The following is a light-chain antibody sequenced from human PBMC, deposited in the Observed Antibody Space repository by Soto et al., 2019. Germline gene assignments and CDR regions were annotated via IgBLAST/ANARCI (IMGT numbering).Light chain of an antibody. V-gene: IGLV2-14*01. CDR3: SSYTSSSTPYV. CDR2: DVS. J-gene: IGLJ1*01. CDR1: SSDVGGYNY. Sequence: QSVLTQPASVSGSPGQSITISCTGTSSDVGGYNYVSWYQQHPGKAHKLMIYDVSNRPSGVSNRFSGSKSGNTASLTISGFQAEDEADYYCSSYTSSSTPYVFGTGTKVTVL.